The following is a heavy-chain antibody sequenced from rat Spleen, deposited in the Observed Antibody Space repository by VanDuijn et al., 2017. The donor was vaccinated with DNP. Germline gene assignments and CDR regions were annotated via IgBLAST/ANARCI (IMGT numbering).Heavy chain of an antibody. D-gene: IGHD1-2*01. V-gene: IGHV5-25*01. Sequence: EVQLVESGGGLVRPGRSLKLSCAASGFAFSDYYMAWVRQAPTKGLEWVASISTGGGDTYYRDSVKGRFTISRDNAKSTLYLQMDSLRSEDTATYYCARQSAAISTGFAYWGQGTLVTVSS. J-gene: IGHJ3*01. CDR1: GFAFSDYY. CDR3: ARQSAAISTGFAY. CDR2: ISTGGGDT.